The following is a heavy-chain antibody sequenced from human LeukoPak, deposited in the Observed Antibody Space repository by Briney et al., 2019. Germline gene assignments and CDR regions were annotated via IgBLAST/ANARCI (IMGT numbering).Heavy chain of an antibody. CDR1: GDSVSSDSVT. CDR2: TYYRSTWYN. D-gene: IGHD2-2*01. Sequence: LQTLSLTCAISGDSVSSDSVTWNWIRQSPSRGLEWLGRTYYRSTWYNDYAVSVRGRITVNPDTSKNQFSLHLNSVTPEDTAVYYCARRLTQYDCFDPWGQGILVTVSS. CDR3: ARRLTQYDCFDP. J-gene: IGHJ5*02. V-gene: IGHV6-1*01.